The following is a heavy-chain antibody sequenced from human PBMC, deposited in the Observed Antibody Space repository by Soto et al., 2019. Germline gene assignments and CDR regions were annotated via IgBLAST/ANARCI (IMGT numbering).Heavy chain of an antibody. V-gene: IGHV5-51*01. CDR1: GYSFTSYW. CDR3: ARKYLNDGSGAFDV. J-gene: IGHJ3*01. Sequence: GESLKISCKGSGYSFTSYWIAWVRQMPGKGLEFMGIVYPGDSDTRYSPSFRGQVTISADKSINAAYLQWSSLKASDTAMFYCARKYLNDGSGAFDVWGQGTMVTVSS. CDR2: VYPGDSDT. D-gene: IGHD1-26*01.